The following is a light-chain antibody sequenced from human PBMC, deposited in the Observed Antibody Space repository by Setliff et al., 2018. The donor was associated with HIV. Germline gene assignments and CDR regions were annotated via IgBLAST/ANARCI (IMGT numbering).Light chain of an antibody. CDR2: DVT. V-gene: IGLV2-14*03. J-gene: IGLJ1*01. CDR3: SSYASSGTLMV. Sequence: QSALTQPASVSGSPGQSITVSCTGTTNDVGNYNYVSWYQQHPGKAPKLMIYDVTNRPSGVSNRFSGSKSANTASLTISGLQAEDEADYYCSSYASSGTLMVFGTGT. CDR1: TNDVGNYNY.